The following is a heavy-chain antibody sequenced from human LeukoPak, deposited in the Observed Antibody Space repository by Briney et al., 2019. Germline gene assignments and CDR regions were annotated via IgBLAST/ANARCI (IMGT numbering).Heavy chain of an antibody. V-gene: IGHV4-4*07. J-gene: IGHJ4*02. Sequence: PSETLSLTCTVSGGSISSYYWSWIRQPPGKGLEWIWRIYTSGTTNHNPSRRSRVTMSVDTSKNQFSLKLRSVTAADTAVYYCARARSLPGTTSIFEYWGQGILVTVSS. D-gene: IGHD1-7*01. CDR3: ARARSLPGTTSIFEY. CDR1: GGSISSYY. CDR2: IYTSGTT.